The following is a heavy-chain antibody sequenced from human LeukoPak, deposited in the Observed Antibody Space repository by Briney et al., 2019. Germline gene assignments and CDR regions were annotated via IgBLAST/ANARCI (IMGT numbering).Heavy chain of an antibody. CDR1: GFTFSSYS. Sequence: KPGGSLRLSCAASGFTFSSYSMNWVRQAPGKGLEWVSSISGSSSYIYYADSVKGRFSISRDNAKNSLYLQMNSLRAEDTAVYYCAIDLLGWELHYFDYWGQGTLVTVSS. CDR2: ISGSSSYI. J-gene: IGHJ4*02. V-gene: IGHV3-21*01. D-gene: IGHD1-26*01. CDR3: AIDLLGWELHYFDY.